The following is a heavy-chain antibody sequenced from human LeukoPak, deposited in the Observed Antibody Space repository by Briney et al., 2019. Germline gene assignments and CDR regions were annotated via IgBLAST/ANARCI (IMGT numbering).Heavy chain of an antibody. D-gene: IGHD6-13*01. Sequence: GGSLRLSCAASGFTFSSYWMSWVRQTPGKGLEWVANIKQDGSEKYYVDSVKGRFTISRDNAKNSLYLQMNSLRAEDTAVYYCARDSTLRSSSWYAEYFQHWGQGTLVTVSS. V-gene: IGHV3-7*01. CDR2: IKQDGSEK. J-gene: IGHJ1*01. CDR3: ARDSTLRSSSWYAEYFQH. CDR1: GFTFSSYW.